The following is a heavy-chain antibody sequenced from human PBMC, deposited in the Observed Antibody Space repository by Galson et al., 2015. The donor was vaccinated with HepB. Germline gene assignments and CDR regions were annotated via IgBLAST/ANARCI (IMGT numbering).Heavy chain of an antibody. Sequence: SLRLSCAASGFTFSSYHMNWVRQAPGKGLEWVSSISTLSTNIYYADSLKGRFTISRDNAKNSLYLQMNSLRAEDTAVYYCARGDWSLIDHWGQGTLVTVSS. CDR3: ARGDWSLIDH. CDR2: ISTLSTNI. V-gene: IGHV3-21*01. J-gene: IGHJ4*02. D-gene: IGHD2-21*01. CDR1: GFTFSSYH.